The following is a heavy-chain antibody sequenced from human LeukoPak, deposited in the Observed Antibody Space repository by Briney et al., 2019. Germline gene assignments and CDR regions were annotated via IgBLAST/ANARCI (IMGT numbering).Heavy chain of an antibody. CDR2: IFHTGDV. D-gene: IGHD2-15*01. CDR1: GYSINSGYF. V-gene: IGHV4-38-2*02. Sequence: PSETLSLTCTVSGYSINSGYFWGWVRQPPGKGPEWIGSIFHTGDVYYNPSLRSRVTLPIDTSRNQVSLKVTSVTAADTALYYCARVVASTSIDSWGQGILVTVSS. J-gene: IGHJ4*02. CDR3: ARVVASTSIDS.